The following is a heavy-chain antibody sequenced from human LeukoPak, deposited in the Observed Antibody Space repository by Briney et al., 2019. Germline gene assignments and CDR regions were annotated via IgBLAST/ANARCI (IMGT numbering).Heavy chain of an antibody. J-gene: IGHJ3*02. CDR1: VFTFTSSA. V-gene: IGHV1-58*01. CDR3: AAGWLFPLDAFDI. CDR2: IVVGSGNT. D-gene: IGHD3-22*01. Sequence: AVKVSSKASVFTFTSSAVQWVRQARGQRLEWIGWIVVGSGNTNYAQKFQERVTITRDMSTSTAYMELSSLRSEDTAVYYCAAGWLFPLDAFDIWGQGTMVTVSS.